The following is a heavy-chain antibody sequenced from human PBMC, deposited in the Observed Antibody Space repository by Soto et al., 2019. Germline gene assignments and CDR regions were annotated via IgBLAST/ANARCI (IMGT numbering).Heavy chain of an antibody. J-gene: IGHJ4*02. CDR3: ARQEFLEWKTVDY. CDR1: GGSISSSSYY. CDR2: IYYSGST. Sequence: QLQLQESGPGLVKPSETLSLTCTVSGGSISSSSYYWGWIRQPPGKGLEWIGSIYYSGSTYYNPSLKSRVTISVDTSKNQFSLKLSSVTAADTAVYYCARQEFLEWKTVDYWGQGTLVTVSS. D-gene: IGHD3-3*01. V-gene: IGHV4-39*01.